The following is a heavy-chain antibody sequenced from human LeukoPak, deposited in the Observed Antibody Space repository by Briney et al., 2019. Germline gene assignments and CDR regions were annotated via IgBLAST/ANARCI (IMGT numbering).Heavy chain of an antibody. CDR3: AKDRPEDIVVVPAAIRPFHWFDP. V-gene: IGHV3-53*01. CDR1: GFSVSNNF. J-gene: IGHJ5*02. Sequence: PGGSLRLSCAVSGFSVSNNFMSWVRQAPGKGPEFVSLVYSGGVTYYADSVKGRFTISRDKSKNTLYLQMNSLRAEDTAVYYCAKDRPEDIVVVPAAIRPFHWFDPWGQGTLVTVSS. CDR2: VYSGGVT. D-gene: IGHD2-2*01.